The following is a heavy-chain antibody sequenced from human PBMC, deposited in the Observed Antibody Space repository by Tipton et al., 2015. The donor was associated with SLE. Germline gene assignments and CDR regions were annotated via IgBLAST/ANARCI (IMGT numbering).Heavy chain of an antibody. V-gene: IGHV4-59*01. CDR3: ARGFSMVRSYMDV. CDR2: IYYSGST. D-gene: IGHD3-10*01. J-gene: IGHJ6*03. Sequence: TLSLTCTVSGGSISSYYWSWIRQPPGKGLEWIGYIYYSGSTNYNPSLKSRVTISVDTSKNQFSLKLSSVTAADMAVYYCARGFSMVRSYMDVWGKGTTVTVSS. CDR1: GGSISSYY.